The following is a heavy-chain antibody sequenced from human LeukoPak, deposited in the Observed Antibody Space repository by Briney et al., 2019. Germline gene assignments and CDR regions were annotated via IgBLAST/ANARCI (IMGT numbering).Heavy chain of an antibody. CDR2: MYHSGST. CDR3: ARQGGSSSPYYYYYMDV. Sequence: SETPSLTCAVSGYSISSGYYWGWFRQPPGKGLEWIGCMYHSGSTYYNPSLKSRVTISVDTSKNQFSLKLSSVTAADTAVYYCARQGGSSSPYYYYYMDVWGKGTTVTVSS. CDR1: GYSISSGYY. V-gene: IGHV4-38-2*01. D-gene: IGHD6-13*01. J-gene: IGHJ6*03.